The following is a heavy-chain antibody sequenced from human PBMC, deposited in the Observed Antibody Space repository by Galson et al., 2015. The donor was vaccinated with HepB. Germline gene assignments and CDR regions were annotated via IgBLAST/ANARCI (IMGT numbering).Heavy chain of an antibody. V-gene: IGHV1-69*04. J-gene: IGHJ6*02. CDR2: IIPILAIA. CDR3: ARDSHWWVTTSIRYYGMDV. CDR1: EGTFSSYA. Sequence: SVKVSCKASEGTFSSYAISWVRQAPGQGLEWMGRIIPILAIANYAQKFQGRVTITADKSTSTAYMELSSLRSEDTAVYYCARDSHWWVTTSIRYYGMDVWDQGTTVTVSS. D-gene: IGHD2-8*02.